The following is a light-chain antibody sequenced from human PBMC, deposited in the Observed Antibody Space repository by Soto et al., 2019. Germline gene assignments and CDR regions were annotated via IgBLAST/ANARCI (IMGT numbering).Light chain of an antibody. Sequence: EIVLTQSPGTLSLSPGERATLSCRASQSVSSSYLAWYQQKPGQAPRLLIYGASSRATGIPDRFSGSGSGTDFTLTISRLEPEDVEVYYCQQYGSSPGTFGQGTKVEIK. CDR1: QSVSSSY. CDR2: GAS. V-gene: IGKV3-20*01. CDR3: QQYGSSPGT. J-gene: IGKJ4*01.